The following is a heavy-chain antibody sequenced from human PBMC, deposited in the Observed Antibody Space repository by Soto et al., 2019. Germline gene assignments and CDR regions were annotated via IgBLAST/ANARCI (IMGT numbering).Heavy chain of an antibody. CDR3: ARDKMVYTYGSGTFDY. CDR1: GFTFTSFG. D-gene: IGHD3-10*01. J-gene: IGHJ4*02. CDR2: ISAYNGDT. Sequence: QIHLVQSGSEVKKPGASVKVSCRASGFTFTSFGISWVRQAPGQGLEWMGGISAYNGDTDIAQRVQGRVTLTTDTSTNTAYMELRRLRSDDTAVYYCARDKMVYTYGSGTFDYWGQGTVVTVSS. V-gene: IGHV1-18*04.